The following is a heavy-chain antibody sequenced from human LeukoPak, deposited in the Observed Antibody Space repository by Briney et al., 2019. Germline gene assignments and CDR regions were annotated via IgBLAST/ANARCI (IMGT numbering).Heavy chain of an antibody. D-gene: IGHD3/OR15-3a*01. CDR2: IRPDGSAV. Sequence: GSLRLSCAASGFSIHQSSMSWVRQAPVKGLEWVASIRPDGSAVFYVDSVKGRFTFSRDNAKNSLDLQMNSLRAEDTALYYCAKFGLPYSIDLWGQGTMVTVSS. J-gene: IGHJ3*01. V-gene: IGHV3-7*01. CDR1: GFSIHQSS. CDR3: AKFGLPYSIDL.